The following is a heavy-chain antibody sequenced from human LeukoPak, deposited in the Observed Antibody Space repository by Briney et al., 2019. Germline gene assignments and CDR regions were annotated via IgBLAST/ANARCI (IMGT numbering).Heavy chain of an antibody. J-gene: IGHJ4*02. D-gene: IGHD6-19*01. CDR2: IYGSGYT. Sequence: SETLSLTCAVSGGSISSGGYSWSWIRQPPGKGLEWIGYIYGSGYTNYNPSLKSRVTMSIDTSKNHFSLKLTSVTAADTATYYCARETSLAGFASGLGFNYWGQGILVTVSS. CDR1: GGSISSGGYS. V-gene: IGHV4-61*03. CDR3: ARETSLAGFASGLGFNY.